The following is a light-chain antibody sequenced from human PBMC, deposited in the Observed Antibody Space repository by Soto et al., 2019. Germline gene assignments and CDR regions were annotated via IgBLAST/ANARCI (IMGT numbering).Light chain of an antibody. Sequence: IVLTQSPGTLSLSPGERATLSCRASQSVRSTYVAWYQQKPGQAPRLLIFDASSRATGIPDRFSGSGSGTDFTLTISRLEPEDFAVYYCHQYGTSPATFGQGTKVEIK. V-gene: IGKV3-20*01. CDR1: QSVRSTY. J-gene: IGKJ1*01. CDR3: HQYGTSPAT. CDR2: DAS.